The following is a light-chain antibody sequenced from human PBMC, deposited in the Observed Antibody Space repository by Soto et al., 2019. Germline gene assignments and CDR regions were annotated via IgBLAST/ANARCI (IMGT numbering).Light chain of an antibody. CDR3: TSYAGNNIWV. J-gene: IGLJ3*02. CDR1: SSDVGAYNY. CDR2: EVS. Sequence: QSVLTQPPSASGSPGQSVTISCTGTSSDVGAYNYVSWYQQYPGKAPKLMIYEVSKRPSGVPDRFSGSKSGKTASLTVSGLQPEDAADYYCTSYAGNNIWVFGGGTKLTVL. V-gene: IGLV2-8*01.